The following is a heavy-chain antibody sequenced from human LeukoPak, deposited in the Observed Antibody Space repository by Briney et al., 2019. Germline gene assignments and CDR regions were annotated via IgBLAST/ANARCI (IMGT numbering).Heavy chain of an antibody. CDR2: IYYSGST. V-gene: IGHV4-31*03. D-gene: IGHD3-3*01. J-gene: IGHJ5*02. CDR1: GGSISSGGYY. Sequence: SETLSLTCTVSGGSISSGGYYWSWIRQHPGKGLEWIAYIYYSGSTNYNPSLKSRVTISVDTSKNQFSLKLSSVTAADTAVYYCARKRITIFGVVKKSYNWFDPWGQGTLVTVSS. CDR3: ARKRITIFGVVKKSYNWFDP.